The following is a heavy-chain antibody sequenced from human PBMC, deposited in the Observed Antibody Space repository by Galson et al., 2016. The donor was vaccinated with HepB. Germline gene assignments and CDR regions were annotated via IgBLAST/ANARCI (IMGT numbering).Heavy chain of an antibody. CDR3: ARGAIAWNGIDS. V-gene: IGHV3-74*03. Sequence: SLRLSCAASGFTFSSHWMHWVRQVPGKGLVRGSRTDLDGTFSEYADSVRGRFTISRDHAKNTLSLHMNDVRVEDTALYYCARGAIAWNGIDSWGQGSLVTVSS. CDR1: GFTFSSHW. D-gene: IGHD1-1*01. J-gene: IGHJ4*02. CDR2: TDLDGTFS.